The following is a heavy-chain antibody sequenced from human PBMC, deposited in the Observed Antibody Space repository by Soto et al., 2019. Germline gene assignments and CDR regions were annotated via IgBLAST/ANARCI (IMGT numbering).Heavy chain of an antibody. CDR2: IYYGGTT. V-gene: IGHV4-39*01. CDR3: ARRSHIVVAPT. D-gene: IGHD2-21*01. Sequence: QLQLQESGPGLVKPSETLSLTFTVSGASINTENDYWAWIRQPPGKGLGWIGRIYYGGTTFYNPSLTRRVTISADTSKTQFSLRLSSVTAADTALYYCARRSHIVVAPTWGQGVLVTVSS. CDR1: GASINTENDY. J-gene: IGHJ4*02.